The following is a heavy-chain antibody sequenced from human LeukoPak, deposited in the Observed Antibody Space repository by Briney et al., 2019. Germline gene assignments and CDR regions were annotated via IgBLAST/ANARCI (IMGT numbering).Heavy chain of an antibody. V-gene: IGHV1-18*01. J-gene: IGHJ4*02. CDR2: ISVYNGNT. CDR3: ARGDCSGGSCYSVLDY. CDR1: GYTFTSYG. Sequence: ASVKVSCKASGYTFTSYGISWVRQAPGQGLEWMGWISVYNGNTNYAQKLQGRVTMTTDTSTSTAYMELRSLRSDDPAVYYCARGDCSGGSCYSVLDYWGQGTLVTVSS. D-gene: IGHD2-15*01.